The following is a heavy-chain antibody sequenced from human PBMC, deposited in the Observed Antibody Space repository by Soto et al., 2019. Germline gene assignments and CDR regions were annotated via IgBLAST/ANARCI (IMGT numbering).Heavy chain of an antibody. J-gene: IGHJ6*03. V-gene: IGHV2-26*01. CDR1: GVSLSNGKVG. CDR3: TRRLFDKSVAGCYFYMDV. CDR2: IFSNDEK. Sequence: HVTLKASVPVLVKPTETLTLTCTVSGVSLSNGKVGVSWIRQPPGKALEWLAHIFSNDEKSYRTSLKSRLTIPAATYKNPVVLTMTNVDPVHTATYYCTRRLFDKSVAGCYFYMDVWGKGTTVTV. D-gene: IGHD6-19*01.